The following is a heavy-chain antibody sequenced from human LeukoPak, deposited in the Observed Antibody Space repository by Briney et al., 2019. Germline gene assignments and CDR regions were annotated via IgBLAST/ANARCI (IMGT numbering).Heavy chain of an antibody. CDR1: GFTFSSYS. Sequence: GGSLRLSCAASGFTFSSYSLNWVRQAPGKGLEWVSCISSSSTYIYYADSVKGRFTISRDNAKNSLYLQMNSLRAEDTAVYYCATSDEFFDWLSPIASFDYWGQGTLVTVSS. CDR2: ISSSSTYI. CDR3: ATSDEFFDWLSPIASFDY. V-gene: IGHV3-21*04. D-gene: IGHD3/OR15-3a*01. J-gene: IGHJ4*02.